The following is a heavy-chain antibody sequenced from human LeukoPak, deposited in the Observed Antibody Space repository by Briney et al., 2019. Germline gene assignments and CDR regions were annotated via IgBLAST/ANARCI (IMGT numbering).Heavy chain of an antibody. V-gene: IGHV3-43*01. CDR3: AKGPSSSWYYYYYGMDV. Sequence: GGSLRLSCAASGFTFDDYTMHWVRQAPGKGLEWVSLISWDGGSTYYADSVKGRFTISRGNSKNSLYLQMNSLRTEDTALYYCAKGPSSSWYYYYYGMDVWGQGTTVTVSS. CDR1: GFTFDDYT. CDR2: ISWDGGST. D-gene: IGHD6-13*01. J-gene: IGHJ6*02.